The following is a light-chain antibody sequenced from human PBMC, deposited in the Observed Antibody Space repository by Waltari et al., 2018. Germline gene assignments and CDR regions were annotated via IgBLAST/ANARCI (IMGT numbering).Light chain of an antibody. CDR3: QQYNIWPLT. CDR1: RSVSGD. V-gene: IGKV3-15*01. J-gene: IGKJ4*01. CDR2: GAS. Sequence: ETVLTQSPATLSMSPGESATLSCRASRSVSGDLAWYQQKPGQAPRLLIYGASTRATDIPARFSGSGSGTEFTLTISSLQSEDFAVYYCQQYNIWPLTFGGGTNVEI.